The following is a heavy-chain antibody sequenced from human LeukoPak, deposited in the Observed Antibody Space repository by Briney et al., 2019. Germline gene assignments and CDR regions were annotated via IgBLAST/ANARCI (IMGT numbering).Heavy chain of an antibody. CDR2: ISYDGSNK. CDR3: ARDLGYYDSSGYSPLRY. V-gene: IGHV3-30-3*01. Sequence: GGSLRLSCAASGFTFSSYAMHWVRQAPGKGLEWVAVISYDGSNKYYADSVKGRFTISRDNSKNTLYLQMNSLRAEDTAVYYCARDLGYYDSSGYSPLRYWGQGTLVTVSS. CDR1: GFTFSSYA. J-gene: IGHJ4*02. D-gene: IGHD3-22*01.